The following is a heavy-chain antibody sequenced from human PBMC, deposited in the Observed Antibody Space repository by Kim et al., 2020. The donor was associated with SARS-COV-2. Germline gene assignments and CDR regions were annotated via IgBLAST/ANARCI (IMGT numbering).Heavy chain of an antibody. Sequence: SETLSLTCTVSGYSIRSAYYWAWVRQPPGKGLELIGSIRHSGSTYYNPSLKSRVTVSMDTSRNQFSLKLTSVTAADTAVYYCARDGSLGSGTYDGFDLWGQGTMVTVSS. V-gene: IGHV4-38-2*02. CDR2: IRHSGST. D-gene: IGHD3-10*01. CDR3: ARDGSLGSGTYDGFDL. CDR1: GYSIRSAYY. J-gene: IGHJ3*01.